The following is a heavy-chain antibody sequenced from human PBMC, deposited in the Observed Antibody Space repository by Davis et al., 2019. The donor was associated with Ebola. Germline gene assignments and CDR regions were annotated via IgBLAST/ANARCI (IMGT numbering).Heavy chain of an antibody. CDR1: GYTFTSYG. D-gene: IGHD3-3*01. Sequence: AASVKVSCKASGYTFTSYGISWVRQAPGQGLEWMGWISAYNGNTNYAQKLQGRVTMTTDTSTSTAYMELRSLRSDDTAVYYCARAVELLEWLLYGPGWFDPWGQGTLVTVSS. CDR2: ISAYNGNT. J-gene: IGHJ5*02. V-gene: IGHV1-18*04. CDR3: ARAVELLEWLLYGPGWFDP.